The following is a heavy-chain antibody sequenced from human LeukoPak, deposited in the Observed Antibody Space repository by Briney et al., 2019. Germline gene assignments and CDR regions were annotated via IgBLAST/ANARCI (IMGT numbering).Heavy chain of an antibody. Sequence: ASVKVSCKASGYTFTGYFMHWVRQAPGQGLEWMGWINPNSGGTHYPQKFQGRVTMTRDTSISTAYIELSSLSSDDTAVYYCAKVMAGTVAFDIWGQGTMVTVSP. CDR3: AKVMAGTVAFDI. CDR2: INPNSGGT. V-gene: IGHV1-2*02. J-gene: IGHJ3*02. D-gene: IGHD6-19*01. CDR1: GYTFTGYF.